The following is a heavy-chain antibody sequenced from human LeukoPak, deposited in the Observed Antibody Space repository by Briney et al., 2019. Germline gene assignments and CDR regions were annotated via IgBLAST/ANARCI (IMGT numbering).Heavy chain of an antibody. J-gene: IGHJ4*02. CDR1: GYTFTSYG. V-gene: IGHV1-46*01. CDR3: ARGPGYYYQVDY. Sequence: ASVKVSCKASGYTFTSYGISWVRQAPGQGLEWMGIINPSGGSTSYAQKFQGRVTMTRDTSTSTVYMELSSLRSEDTAVYYCARGPGYYYQVDYWGQGTLVTVSS. D-gene: IGHD3-22*01. CDR2: INPSGGST.